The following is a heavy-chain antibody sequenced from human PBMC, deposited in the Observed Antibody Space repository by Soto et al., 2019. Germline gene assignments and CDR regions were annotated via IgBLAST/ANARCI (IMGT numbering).Heavy chain of an antibody. CDR2: INPNSGGT. CDR3: ARRKGDYYDSSGYHYYFDY. J-gene: IGHJ4*02. D-gene: IGHD3-22*01. Sequence: QVQLVQSGAEVKKPGASVKVSCKASGYTFTGYYMHWVRQAPGQGLEWMGWINPNSGGTKSAQKFQGRVTMTRVTYISTAYMELSRVRSDDTAVYYCARRKGDYYDSSGYHYYFDYWGQGTLVTVSS. V-gene: IGHV1-2*02. CDR1: GYTFTGYY.